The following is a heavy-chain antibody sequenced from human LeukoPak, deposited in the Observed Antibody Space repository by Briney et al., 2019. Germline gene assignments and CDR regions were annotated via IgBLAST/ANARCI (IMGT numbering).Heavy chain of an antibody. CDR1: GGSISSRSYS. V-gene: IGHV4-39*07. J-gene: IGHJ5*02. CDR3: AKGYTNGVNQEVWLDP. CDR2: MHYTGNT. D-gene: IGHD2-8*01. Sequence: SETLSLTCTVSGGSISSRSYSWGWIRQPPGKGLEWIGSMHYTGNTDYNPSLKSRPTMSVDTSKNQFSLKLSSVTAADTAVYFCAKGYTNGVNQEVWLDPWGQGTLVTVSS.